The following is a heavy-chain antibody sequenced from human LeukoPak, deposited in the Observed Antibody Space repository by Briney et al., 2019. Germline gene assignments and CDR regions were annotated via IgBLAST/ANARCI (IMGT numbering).Heavy chain of an antibody. V-gene: IGHV3-23*01. CDR3: AKMGEHYYDSSGYYTYYLDY. Sequence: GGSLRLSCAASGFTFSSYAMSWVRQAPGKGLEWVSAISGSGGSTYYADSVKGRFTISRDNSKNTLYLQMNSLRAEDTAVYYCAKMGEHYYDSSGYYTYYLDYWGQGTLVTVSS. CDR2: ISGSGGST. CDR1: GFTFSSYA. J-gene: IGHJ4*02. D-gene: IGHD3-22*01.